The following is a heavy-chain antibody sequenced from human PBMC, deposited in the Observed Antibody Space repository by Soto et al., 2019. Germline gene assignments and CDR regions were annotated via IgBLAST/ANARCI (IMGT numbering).Heavy chain of an antibody. V-gene: IGHV3-7*03. Sequence: GGSLRLSCEVSGFTFSMYSMSWVRQSPGKGLEWVAKIPQDGVDGHYADSVKGRFTISRDNGKDSLYLQLNNLRAEDTAVYYCARDHLILPAHDFFYGSDVWGRGATVTVSS. CDR2: IPQDGVDG. CDR1: GFTFSMYS. CDR3: ARDHLILPAHDFFYGSDV. J-gene: IGHJ6*02. D-gene: IGHD2-21*02.